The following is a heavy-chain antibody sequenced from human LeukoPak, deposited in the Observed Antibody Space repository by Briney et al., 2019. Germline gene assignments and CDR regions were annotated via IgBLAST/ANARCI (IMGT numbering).Heavy chain of an antibody. V-gene: IGHV4-34*01. J-gene: IGHJ5*02. CDR3: ARARITMVRGASHPNWFDP. D-gene: IGHD3-10*01. CDR2: INHSGST. Sequence: KPSETLSLTCAVYGGSFSGYYWSWIRQPPGKGLEWIGEINHSGSTNYNPSLKSRVTISVGTSKNQFSLKLSSVTAADTAVYYCARARITMVRGASHPNWFDPWGQGTLVTVSS. CDR1: GGSFSGYY.